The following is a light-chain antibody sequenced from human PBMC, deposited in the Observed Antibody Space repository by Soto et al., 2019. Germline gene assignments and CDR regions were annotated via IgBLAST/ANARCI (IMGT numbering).Light chain of an antibody. Sequence: IVLTQSPATLSLSPGKRATLSFSSSQNISNYLIWCQQKPGQAPRLLIYGPSTRATDIPARFSGSGSGTEFTLTISSLQSEDFGVYYCQQYNNWPYTFGQGPRWIS. CDR3: QQYNNWPYT. CDR1: QNISNY. V-gene: IGKV3-15*01. J-gene: IGKJ2*01. CDR2: GPS.